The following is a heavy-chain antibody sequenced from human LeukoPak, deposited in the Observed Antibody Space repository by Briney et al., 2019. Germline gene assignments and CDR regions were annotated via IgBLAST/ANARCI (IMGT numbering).Heavy chain of an antibody. CDR3: ARDPTTEIVLMVYATLGAFDI. CDR2: SNTNTGNP. Sequence: ASVKVSCKASGYTFTTYAMNWVRQAPGQGLEWMGWSNTNTGNPIYAQGFTGRFVLSLDTSVSTAYLQISSLKAEDTAVYYCARDPTTEIVLMVYATLGAFDIWGQGTMVTVSS. CDR1: GYTFTTYA. V-gene: IGHV7-4-1*02. D-gene: IGHD2-8*01. J-gene: IGHJ3*02.